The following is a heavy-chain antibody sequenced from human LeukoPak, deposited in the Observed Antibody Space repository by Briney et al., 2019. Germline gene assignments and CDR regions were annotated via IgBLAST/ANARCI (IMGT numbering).Heavy chain of an antibody. CDR3: ARDQFIHAFDI. CDR1: GFTFSSFS. V-gene: IGHV3-21*01. D-gene: IGHD5-24*01. CDR2: IYSTTTYI. J-gene: IGHJ3*02. Sequence: GGSLRLSCAASGFTFSSFSMNWVRQAPGKGLEWVSSIYSTTTYIYYADPVKGRFTISRDNAENSLYLQMNSLRAEDTAVYYCARDQFIHAFDIWGQGTMVTVSS.